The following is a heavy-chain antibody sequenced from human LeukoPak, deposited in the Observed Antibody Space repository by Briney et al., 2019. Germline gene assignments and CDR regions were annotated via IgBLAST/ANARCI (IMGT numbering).Heavy chain of an antibody. J-gene: IGHJ4*02. Sequence: PSETLPLTCTVSGGSISSYYWSWIRQPPGKGLEWIGYIYTSGSTNYNPSLKSRVTISVDTSKNQFSLKLSSVTAADMAVYYCARHSSDSSGYYNFDYWGQGTLVTVSS. CDR2: IYTSGST. V-gene: IGHV4-4*09. D-gene: IGHD3-22*01. CDR1: GGSISSYY. CDR3: ARHSSDSSGYYNFDY.